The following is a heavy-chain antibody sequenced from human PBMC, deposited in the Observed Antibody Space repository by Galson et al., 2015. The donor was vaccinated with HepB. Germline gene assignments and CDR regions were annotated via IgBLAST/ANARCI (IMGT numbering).Heavy chain of an antibody. CDR1: GFNFSIYA. J-gene: IGHJ4*02. V-gene: IGHV3-30*18. CDR2: ISYDGSNA. CDR3: AKEGAVYYGSGSYHCDC. Sequence: SLRLSCAASGFNFSIYAMHWARQAPGKGLEWVAVISYDGSNAHYADSVQGRFTFSRDNSKNTVYLQMNSLRPEDTAVYYCAKEGAVYYGSGSYHCDCWGQGTLVTVSA. D-gene: IGHD3-10*01.